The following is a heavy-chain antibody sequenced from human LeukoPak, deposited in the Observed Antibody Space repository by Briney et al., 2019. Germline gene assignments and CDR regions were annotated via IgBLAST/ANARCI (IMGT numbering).Heavy chain of an antibody. Sequence: ASVKVSCKASGYTFTSYAMHWVRQAPGQRLEWMGWINAGNGNTKYSQEFQGRVTITRDTSASTAYMELSSLRSEDTAVYYCARLLSGYYYDSSGPPEAFDIWGQGTMVTVSS. CDR3: ARLLSGYYYDSSGPPEAFDI. CDR2: INAGNGNT. V-gene: IGHV1-3*03. J-gene: IGHJ3*02. D-gene: IGHD3-22*01. CDR1: GYTFTSYA.